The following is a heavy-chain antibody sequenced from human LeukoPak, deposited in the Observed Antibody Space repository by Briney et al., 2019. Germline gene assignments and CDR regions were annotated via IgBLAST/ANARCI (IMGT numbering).Heavy chain of an antibody. CDR2: TYYRSKWYN. V-gene: IGHV6-1*01. CDR1: GDSVSSSSAA. CDR3: ARGEVNVGVYYFDY. D-gene: IGHD6-13*01. Sequence: SQTLSLTCAISGDSVSSSSAAWNWIRQSPSRGLEWLGRTYYRSKWYNDYVVSVKSRITINPDTSKNQFSLQLNSVTPEDTAVYYCARGEVNVGVYYFDYWGQGTLVTVSS. J-gene: IGHJ4*02.